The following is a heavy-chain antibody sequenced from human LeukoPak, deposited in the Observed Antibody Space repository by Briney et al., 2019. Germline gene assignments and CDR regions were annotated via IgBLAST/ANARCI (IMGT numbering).Heavy chain of an antibody. CDR1: GGSFSGYY. CDR2: IYHSGST. J-gene: IGHJ5*02. Sequence: PSETLSLTCAVYGGSFSGYYWGWIRQPPGKGLEWIGSIYHSGSTYKNPSLKSRVTISLDTSKNQFSLKLSSVTAADTAVYYCARQLSEWLLYGNWFDPWGQGTLVTVSS. CDR3: ARQLSEWLLYGNWFDP. D-gene: IGHD3-3*01. V-gene: IGHV4-38-2*01.